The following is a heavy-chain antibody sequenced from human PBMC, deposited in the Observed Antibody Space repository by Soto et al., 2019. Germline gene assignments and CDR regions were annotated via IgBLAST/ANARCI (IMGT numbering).Heavy chain of an antibody. Sequence: QVQLVESGGGVVQPGRSLRLSCVASGFTFSTYSMHWVRQAPGKGLEWVALTWHDGSNKYYADSVKGRFTISRDNSKNTLYLQMNSLRAEDTAVYYCAREPGRRYSYGYLFKGGMDVWGQGTTVTVSS. CDR2: TWHDGSNK. CDR3: AREPGRRYSYGYLFKGGMDV. V-gene: IGHV3-33*01. J-gene: IGHJ6*02. D-gene: IGHD5-18*01. CDR1: GFTFSTYS.